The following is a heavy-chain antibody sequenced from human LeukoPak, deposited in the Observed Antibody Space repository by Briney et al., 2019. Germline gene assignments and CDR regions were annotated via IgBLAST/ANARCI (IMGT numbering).Heavy chain of an antibody. CDR1: GFTFSSYA. J-gene: IGHJ4*02. V-gene: IGHV3-30-3*01. Sequence: GGSLRLSCAASGFTFSSYAMHWVRQAPGKGLEWVAVISYDGSNKYYADSVKGRFTISRDNSKNTLYLQMNSLRAEDTAVYYCARDRSGIWGSSWISYYFDYWGQGTLVTVSS. CDR3: ARDRSGIWGSSWISYYFDY. CDR2: ISYDGSNK. D-gene: IGHD6-13*01.